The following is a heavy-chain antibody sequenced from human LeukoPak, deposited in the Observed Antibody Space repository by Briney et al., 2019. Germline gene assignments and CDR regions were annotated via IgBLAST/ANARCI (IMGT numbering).Heavy chain of an antibody. J-gene: IGHJ4*02. CDR2: ISGRGGST. CDR1: GFTFNIYA. V-gene: IGHV3-23*01. Sequence: GGSLRLSCAASGFTFNIYAMSWVRQAPGKGLEWVSAISGRGGSTHYADSVKGRFTISRDNSKNTLYFQMNSLRAEDTAVYYCARAGGSTVSHSDYWGQGTLVTVSS. CDR3: ARAGGSTVSHSDY. D-gene: IGHD4-17*01.